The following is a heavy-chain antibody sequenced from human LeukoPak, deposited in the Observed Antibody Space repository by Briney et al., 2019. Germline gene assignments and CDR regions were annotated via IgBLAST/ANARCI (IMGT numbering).Heavy chain of an antibody. CDR2: IYYSGST. CDR3: ARALVATTPGGYYFDY. V-gene: IGHV4-31*03. J-gene: IGHJ4*02. D-gene: IGHD5-12*01. CDR1: GGSISSGGYY. Sequence: SETLSLTCTVSGGSISSGGYYWSWIRQHPGKGLEWTGYIYYSGSTYYNPSLKSRVTISVDTSKNQFSLKLSSVTAADTAVYYCARALVATTPGGYYFDYWGQGTLVTVSS.